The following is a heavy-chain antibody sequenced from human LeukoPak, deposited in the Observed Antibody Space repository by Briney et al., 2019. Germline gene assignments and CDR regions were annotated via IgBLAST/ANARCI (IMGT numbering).Heavy chain of an antibody. CDR2: IDGHGTTI. J-gene: IGHJ4*02. V-gene: IGHV3-48*03. D-gene: IGHD3-22*01. CDR3: ARDTPGVIITPDY. CDR1: GFTFSSYE. Sequence: GGSLRLSCAASGFTFSSYEMNWFRQAPGKGLEWVSYIDGHGTTIHYADSVRDRFTISRDNAKNSLSLQMNSLRADDTAVYYCARDTPGVIITPDYWGQGTLVTVSS.